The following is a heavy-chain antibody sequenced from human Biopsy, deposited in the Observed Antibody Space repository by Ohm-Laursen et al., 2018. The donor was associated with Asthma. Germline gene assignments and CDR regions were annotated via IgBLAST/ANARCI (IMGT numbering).Heavy chain of an antibody. Sequence: SVKVSCKTSGGTFNYAITWVRQAPGQGLEWMGGIIPIFGTTNYAQKFKGRVTITADESSSTAYMELSSLRSEDTAVYYCASETGHSYGSGSEYYFDYWGLGTLVTVSS. CDR1: GGTFNYA. V-gene: IGHV1-69*13. CDR3: ASETGHSYGSGSEYYFDY. CDR2: IIPIFGTT. J-gene: IGHJ4*02. D-gene: IGHD3-10*01.